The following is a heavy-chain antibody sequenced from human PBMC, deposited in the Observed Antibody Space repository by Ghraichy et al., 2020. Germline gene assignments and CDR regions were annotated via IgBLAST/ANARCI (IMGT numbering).Heavy chain of an antibody. Sequence: SGPTLVKPTQTLTLTCTFSGFSLSTSGVGVGWIRQPPGKALEWLALIYWDDDKRYSPSLKSRLTITKDTSKNQVVLTMTNMDPVDTATYYCAHGGLPTSSRDAFDIWGQGTMVTVSS. CDR1: GFSLSTSGVG. CDR2: IYWDDDK. V-gene: IGHV2-5*02. J-gene: IGHJ3*02. CDR3: AHGGLPTSSRDAFDI. D-gene: IGHD3-10*01.